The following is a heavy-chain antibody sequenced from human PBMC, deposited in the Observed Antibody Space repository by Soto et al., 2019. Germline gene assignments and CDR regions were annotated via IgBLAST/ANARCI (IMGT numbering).Heavy chain of an antibody. V-gene: IGHV3-74*01. J-gene: IGHJ4*02. Sequence: PGGSLRLSCAASGFIFSSHWMHWVRQAPGKGLVWVSHIGPDGSNMRDADSVQGRFNISRDNARHTLYLQMNSPRAADKGDDYCFRQHNWSYDYWGQGILVTVSS. D-gene: IGHD1-1*01. CDR2: IGPDGSNM. CDR1: GFIFSSHW. CDR3: FRQHNWSYDY.